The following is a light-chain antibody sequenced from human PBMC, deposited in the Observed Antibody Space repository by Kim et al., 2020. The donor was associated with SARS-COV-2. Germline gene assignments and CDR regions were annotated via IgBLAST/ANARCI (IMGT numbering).Light chain of an antibody. CDR3: HQYGSSPET. CDR2: SAS. J-gene: IGKJ1*01. Sequence: ENVLTQSPGTLSLSPGERATLSCRASQSVSSNFFAWYQQKGGQAPRLLIYSASSRASGIPDRFSGSGSGTDFTLTISRPEPEDFAVYYCHQYGSSPETFGQGTKVEIK. CDR1: QSVSSNF. V-gene: IGKV3-20*01.